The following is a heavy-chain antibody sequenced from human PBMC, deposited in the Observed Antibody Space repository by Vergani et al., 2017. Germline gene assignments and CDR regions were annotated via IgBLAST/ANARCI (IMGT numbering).Heavy chain of an antibody. J-gene: IGHJ4*01. Sequence: EVRLLESGGGLVQPGGSLRLSCAASGFTFNIYAMSWVRQAPGKGLEWVSVIKSDGRTSYAESVRGRFTISRDTSRNAVYLQMNILRVEDTGVYYCTRSECSGTTCYGHYFDLWGHGILVTVSS. CDR1: GFTFNIYA. CDR2: IKSDGRT. D-gene: IGHD2-15*01. CDR3: TRSECSGTTCYGHYFDL. V-gene: IGHV3-66*02.